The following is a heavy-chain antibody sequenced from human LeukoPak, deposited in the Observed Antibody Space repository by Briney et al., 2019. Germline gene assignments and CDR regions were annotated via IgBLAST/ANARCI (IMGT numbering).Heavy chain of an antibody. J-gene: IGHJ6*02. CDR1: GFTFSSYG. Sequence: GGSLRLSCAASGFTFSSYGMHWVRQAPGKGLKWVALIWYDGSNKHYADSVKGRFTISRDKSKNTLYLQMNSLRTEDTAVYYCARGLPNYYGMDVWGQGTTVTVSS. V-gene: IGHV3-33*01. CDR3: ARGLPNYYGMDV. CDR2: IWYDGSNK.